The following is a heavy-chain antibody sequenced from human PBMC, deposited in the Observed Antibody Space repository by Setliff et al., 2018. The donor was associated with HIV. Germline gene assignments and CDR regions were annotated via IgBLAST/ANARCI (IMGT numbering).Heavy chain of an antibody. CDR3: AKDGLAGYFES. J-gene: IGHJ4*02. CDR1: GFSLSTRGVG. V-gene: IGHV2-5*02. CDR2: IYWDDDK. Sequence: GSGPTLVNPTQTLTLTCTFSGFSLSTRGVGVGWIRQSPRKALEWLALIYWDDDKRYSPSLKSRLTITKDISKNQVVLTMTNMDPVDTAVYYCAKDGLAGYFESWGLGTLVTVSS. D-gene: IGHD1-1*01.